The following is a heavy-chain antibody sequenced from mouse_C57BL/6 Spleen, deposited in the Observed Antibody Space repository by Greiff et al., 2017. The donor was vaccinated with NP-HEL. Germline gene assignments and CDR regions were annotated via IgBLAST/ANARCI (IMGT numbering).Heavy chain of an antibody. CDR3: TANYYGSSYAAMDY. D-gene: IGHD1-1*01. J-gene: IGHJ4*01. CDR2: IDPENGDT. Sequence: VQLQQSGAELVRPGASVKLSCTASGFNITDDYMHWVKQRPEQGLEWIGWIDPENGDTEYASKFQGKATITADTSSNTAYLQLSSLTSEDTAVYYCTANYYGSSYAAMDYWGQGTSVTVSS. CDR1: GFNITDDY. V-gene: IGHV14-4*01.